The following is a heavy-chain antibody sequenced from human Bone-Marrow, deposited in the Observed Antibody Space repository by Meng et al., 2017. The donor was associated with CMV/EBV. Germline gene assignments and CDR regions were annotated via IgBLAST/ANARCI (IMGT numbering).Heavy chain of an antibody. J-gene: IGHJ6*02. CDR1: GGSISSDDYY. CDR2: IYYSGST. D-gene: IGHD1-14*01. CDR3: ARKGFPDETSYYYYGMDV. V-gene: IGHV4-30-4*08. Sequence: SETLSLTCTVSGGSISSDDYYWSWIRQPPGKGLEWIGYIYYSGSTYYSPSLKRRVTISVDTSKNQLSLKLSSVTAADTAVYYCARKGFPDETSYYYYGMDVWGQGTTVTVYS.